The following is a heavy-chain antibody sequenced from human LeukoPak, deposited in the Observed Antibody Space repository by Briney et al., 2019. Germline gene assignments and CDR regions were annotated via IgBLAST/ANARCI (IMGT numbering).Heavy chain of an antibody. V-gene: IGHV1-2*02. J-gene: IGHJ4*02. CDR3: ARGGYSYGYMGYSDY. CDR1: GYTFTVYY. CDR2: INPNSGGT. D-gene: IGHD5-18*01. Sequence: ASVKVSCKASGYTFTVYYMHWVRQAPGQGLEWMGWINPNSGGTNYAQKFQGRVTMTTDSSTSTAYMELRSLRSDDTALYYCARGGYSYGYMGYSDYWGQGTLVTVSS.